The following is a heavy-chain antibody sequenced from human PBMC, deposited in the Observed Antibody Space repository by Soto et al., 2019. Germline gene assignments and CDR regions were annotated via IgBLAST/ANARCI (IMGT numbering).Heavy chain of an antibody. D-gene: IGHD3-3*01. CDR2: IDPSDSYT. Sequence: GESLKISCKGSGYSFTSYWISWVRQMPGKGLEWMGRIDPSDSYTNYSPSFQGHVTISADKSISTAYLQWSSLKASDTAMYYCARLPLYDFWSDTNDYWGQGTLVTVSS. CDR3: ARLPLYDFWSDTNDY. CDR1: GYSFTSYW. J-gene: IGHJ4*02. V-gene: IGHV5-10-1*01.